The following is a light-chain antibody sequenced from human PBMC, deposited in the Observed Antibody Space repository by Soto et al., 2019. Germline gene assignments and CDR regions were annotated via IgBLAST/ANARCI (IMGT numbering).Light chain of an antibody. V-gene: IGKV3-20*01. J-gene: IGKJ5*01. CDR1: QSVGTSY. CDR3: QHYGSSPFT. CDR2: GAS. Sequence: EIVLTQSPGTLSFSPGERATLSCRASQSVGTSYLAWYQQKPGQAPRLLIYGASSRATGIPDRVSGSGSGTDFTLTISRLEPEDFAVYYCQHYGSSPFTFGQGTRLEIK.